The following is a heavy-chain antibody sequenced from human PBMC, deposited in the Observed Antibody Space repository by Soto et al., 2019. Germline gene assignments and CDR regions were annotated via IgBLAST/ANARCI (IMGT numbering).Heavy chain of an antibody. D-gene: IGHD1-20*01. Sequence: QMQLVQSGPEVKKPGTSVKVSCKASGFTFTSSAVQWVRQARGQRLEWIGWIAVGSGNTNYAQKFQERVTITRDMSTSTAYMELSSLRSEDTAVYYCAATYNWNDRYYYYYGMDVWGQGTTVTVSS. CDR3: AATYNWNDRYYYYYGMDV. V-gene: IGHV1-58*01. J-gene: IGHJ6*02. CDR2: IAVGSGNT. CDR1: GFTFTSSA.